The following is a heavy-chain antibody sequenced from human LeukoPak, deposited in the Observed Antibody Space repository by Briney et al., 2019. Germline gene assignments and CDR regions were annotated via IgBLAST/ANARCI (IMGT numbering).Heavy chain of an antibody. Sequence: PSETLSLTCTAYGGAISINYLTWIRQPPGKGLGLEWIGYIYYSGGTNYNPSLKSRVTISIDTSKNQVSLKLSSVTAADTAVYFCARLCISSSSLDYWSQGTLVTVSS. CDR2: IYYSGGT. D-gene: IGHD6-6*01. CDR1: GGAISINY. V-gene: IGHV4-59*08. J-gene: IGHJ4*02. CDR3: ARLCISSSSLDY.